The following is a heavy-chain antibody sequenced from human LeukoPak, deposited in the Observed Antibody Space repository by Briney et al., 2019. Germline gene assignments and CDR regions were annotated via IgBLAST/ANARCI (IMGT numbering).Heavy chain of an antibody. V-gene: IGHV4-59*01. CDR2: IYYGGST. J-gene: IGHJ4*02. D-gene: IGHD1-26*01. CDR1: GGSISNYF. Sequence: PSETLSLTCTVSGGSISNYFWNWIRQPPGRGLEWIGHIYYGGSTNYNPPLKSRVTISVGTSKKQFSLKLSSVTAADTAVYYCAREDWSYSSDYWGQGTLVTVSS. CDR3: AREDWSYSSDY.